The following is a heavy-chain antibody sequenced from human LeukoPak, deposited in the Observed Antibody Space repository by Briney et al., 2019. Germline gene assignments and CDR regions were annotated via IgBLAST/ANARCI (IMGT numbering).Heavy chain of an antibody. CDR2: INHSGST. J-gene: IGHJ4*02. CDR3: ARAPALFSSSWYKDY. V-gene: IGHV4-34*01. CDR1: GGSFSGYY. D-gene: IGHD6-13*01. Sequence: SETLSLTCAVYGGSFSGYYWSWIRQPPGKGLEWIGEINHSGSTNYNPSLKSRVTISVDTSKNQFSLKLSSVTAADTAVYYCARAPALFSSSWYKDYWGQGTLVTVSS.